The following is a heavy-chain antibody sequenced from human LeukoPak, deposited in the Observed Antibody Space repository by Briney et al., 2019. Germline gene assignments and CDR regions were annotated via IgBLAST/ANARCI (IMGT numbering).Heavy chain of an antibody. CDR1: GYTFSTYY. CDR2: IHPTDGST. J-gene: IGHJ4*02. CDR3: ARANGGGLDY. Sequence: VASVKVSCKTCGYTFSTYYMHWVRQAPGQGLEWLGIIHPTDGSTSYTQKIQGRVTMTRDTATGTVYLELSSLRSEDTAVYWCARANGGGLDYWGQGTLITVSS. V-gene: IGHV1-46*01. D-gene: IGHD3-10*01.